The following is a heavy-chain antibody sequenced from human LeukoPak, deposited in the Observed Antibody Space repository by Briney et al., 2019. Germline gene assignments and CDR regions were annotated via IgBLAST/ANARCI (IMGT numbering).Heavy chain of an antibody. Sequence: ASVKVSCKASGYTFTGYYMHWVRQAPGQGLEGMGWINPNSGGSNYAQKFQGRVTIARATTISTAYMELSRLRSADTAVYYCARASEGRGFPAVSNFDLWGRGTLVTVSS. CDR1: GYTFTGYY. CDR2: INPNSGGS. CDR3: ARASEGRGFPAVSNFDL. D-gene: IGHD3-10*01. J-gene: IGHJ5*02. V-gene: IGHV1-2*02.